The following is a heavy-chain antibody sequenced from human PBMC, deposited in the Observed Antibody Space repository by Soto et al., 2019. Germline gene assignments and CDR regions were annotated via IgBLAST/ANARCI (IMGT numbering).Heavy chain of an antibody. CDR1: GGTFSSYA. CDR3: AREGPGSYGADYYDYGMDV. D-gene: IGHD5-18*01. CDR2: FIPIFGTA. V-gene: IGHV1-69*01. Sequence: QVQLVQSGAEVKKPGSSVKVSCKASGGTFSSYAISWVRQAPGQGLEWMGGFIPIFGTANYAQKFQGRVTITTDESTSTAYMELSSLRSEDTAVYYCAREGPGSYGADYYDYGMDVWGQGTTVTVSS. J-gene: IGHJ6*02.